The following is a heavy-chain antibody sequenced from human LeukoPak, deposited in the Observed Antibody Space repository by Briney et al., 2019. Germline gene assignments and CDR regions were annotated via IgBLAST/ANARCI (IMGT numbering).Heavy chain of an antibody. CDR2: INTNTGNP. V-gene: IGHV7-4-1*02. Sequence: GASVKVSCKSSGYSFTSYAINWVRQAPGQGLEWMGWINTNTGNPMYAQGFTGRFVFSLDTSASTSYLQISTLKAEDTAMYYCARTPGIYDSRNHFIDYWGQGTLVTVSS. D-gene: IGHD3-22*01. J-gene: IGHJ4*02. CDR3: ARTPGIYDSRNHFIDY. CDR1: GYSFTSYA.